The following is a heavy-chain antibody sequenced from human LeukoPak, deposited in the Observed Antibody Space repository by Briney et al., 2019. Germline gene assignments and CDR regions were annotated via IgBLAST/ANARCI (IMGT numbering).Heavy chain of an antibody. J-gene: IGHJ4*02. CDR2: IKQDGSEK. CDR3: ARDRPYSSGWYLLSYYFDY. V-gene: IGHV3-7*03. D-gene: IGHD6-19*01. CDR1: GFTFSSYW. Sequence: GGSLSLSCAASGFTFSSYWMSWVRQAPGKGLEWVANIKQDGSEKYYVDSVKGRFTISRDNAKNSLYLQMNSLRAEDTAVYYCARDRPYSSGWYLLSYYFDYWGQGTLVTVSS.